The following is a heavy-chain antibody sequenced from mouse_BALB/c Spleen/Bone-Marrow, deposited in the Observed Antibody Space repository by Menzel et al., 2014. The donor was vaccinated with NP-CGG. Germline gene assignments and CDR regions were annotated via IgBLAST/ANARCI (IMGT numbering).Heavy chain of an antibody. Sequence: QVQLQQPGAELVKPGASVKMSCKASGYTFTSYWMHWVKQRPGQGLEWIGVIDPSDSYTSYNQKFKGKATLTVDTSSSTAYMQLSGLTSEDSAVYYCTRRGYYAMDYWGQGTSVTVSS. CDR2: IDPSDSYT. CDR3: TRRGYYAMDY. CDR1: GYTFTSYW. V-gene: IGHV1S127*01. J-gene: IGHJ4*01.